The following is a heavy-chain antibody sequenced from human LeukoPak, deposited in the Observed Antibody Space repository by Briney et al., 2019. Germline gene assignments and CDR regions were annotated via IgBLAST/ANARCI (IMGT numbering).Heavy chain of an antibody. Sequence: ASVKVSCRASGYTFTSYGVSWVRQATGQGLEWMGWISAYNGNTNYAQKLQGRVTMTTDTSTTTAYMELRSLRSDDTAMYYCARSTYGGIPFDIWGQGTTVTVSS. D-gene: IGHD3-10*01. CDR3: ARSTYGGIPFDI. CDR1: GYTFTSYG. J-gene: IGHJ3*02. V-gene: IGHV1-18*04. CDR2: ISAYNGNT.